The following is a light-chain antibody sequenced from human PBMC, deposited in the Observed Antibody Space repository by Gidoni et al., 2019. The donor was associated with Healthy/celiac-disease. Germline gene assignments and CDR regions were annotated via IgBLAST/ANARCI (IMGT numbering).Light chain of an antibody. V-gene: IGKV3-15*01. CDR3: QQYDNWPQT. Sequence: LVMTQSPATLSVSPGERATLSCRASQSVRSNLAWYQQKPGQAPMLLIYGASTRATGIPARFSGSGSGTEFTLTISSLQSEDFAVYYCQQYDNWPQTFGQGTKVEIK. J-gene: IGKJ1*01. CDR1: QSVRSN. CDR2: GAS.